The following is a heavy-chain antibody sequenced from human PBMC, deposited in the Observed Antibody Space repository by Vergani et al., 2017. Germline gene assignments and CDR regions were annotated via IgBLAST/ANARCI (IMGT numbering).Heavy chain of an antibody. CDR1: GYSLTSYW. V-gene: IGHV5-51*01. Sequence: EVQLVQSGAEVKKPGESLKISCKGSGYSLTSYWIGWVRQMPGKGREWMGIIYPGDSDTRYNPSFQGQVTISADKSISTAYLQWCSLKASDTAMDYWARHSTVTSDGYYYMDVWGKGTTVTVSS. CDR2: IYPGDSDT. CDR3: ARHSTVTSDGYYYMDV. D-gene: IGHD4-11*01. J-gene: IGHJ6*03.